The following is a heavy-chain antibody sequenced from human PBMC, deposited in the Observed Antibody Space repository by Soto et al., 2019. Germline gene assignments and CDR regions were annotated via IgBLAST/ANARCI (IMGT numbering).Heavy chain of an antibody. CDR3: ARVIPVGY. V-gene: IGHV3-74*01. D-gene: IGHD2-8*02. J-gene: IGHJ4*02. Sequence: EVQLVESGGGLVQPGGSLRLSCAASGFTFSSYWMHWVRQAPGKGLVWVSRINSDGSSTYYADSVKGRFTISRDNAKNTPYLQMRSPRAEDTAMHCCARVIPVGYLGQGTLGTVSS. CDR1: GFTFSSYW. CDR2: INSDGSST.